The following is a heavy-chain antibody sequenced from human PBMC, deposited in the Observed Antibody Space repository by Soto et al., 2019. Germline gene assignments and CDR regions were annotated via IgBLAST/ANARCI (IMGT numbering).Heavy chain of an antibody. CDR3: ARGRAIPGNPYYYYGMDV. CDR1: GYTFTSYG. J-gene: IGHJ6*02. CDR2: ISAYNGNT. Sequence: VQLVQSGAEVKKPGASVKVSCKASGYTFTSYGISWVRQAPGQGLEWMGWISAYNGNTNYAQKLQGRVTMTTDTSTSTAYMELRSLRSADTAVYYCARGRAIPGNPYYYYGMDVWGQGTTVTVSS. D-gene: IGHD2-2*02. V-gene: IGHV1-18*04.